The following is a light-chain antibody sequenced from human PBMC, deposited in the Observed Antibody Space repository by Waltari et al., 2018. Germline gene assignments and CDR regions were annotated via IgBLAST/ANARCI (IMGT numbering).Light chain of an antibody. CDR1: QGISTY. CDR2: GAS. Sequence: VIWMTQSPSLLSASPGDRVTITCRMSQGISTYLAWYQQKPGRAPDLPICGASILHSGVPSRFSGSGSGADFTLTISSLQPEDFATYYCQQLYTYPYTSGQGTKLEIK. CDR3: QQLYTYPYT. V-gene: IGKV1D-8*03. J-gene: IGKJ2*01.